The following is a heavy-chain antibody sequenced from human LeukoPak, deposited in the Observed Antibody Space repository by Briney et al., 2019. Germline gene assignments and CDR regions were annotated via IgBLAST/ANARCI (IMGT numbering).Heavy chain of an antibody. CDR2: IHYSGST. D-gene: IGHD5-12*01. CDR3: ARTTEGYAGGPGYSYYYFMDV. Sequence: SETLSLTCTVSGGSISSYYWSWIRQPPGKGLEWIGYIHYSGSTHYNPSLKSRVTISVDTSKNQVSLKLRSVTAADTAVYYCARTTEGYAGGPGYSYYYFMDVWGKGTTVTISS. J-gene: IGHJ6*03. V-gene: IGHV4-59*01. CDR1: GGSISSYY.